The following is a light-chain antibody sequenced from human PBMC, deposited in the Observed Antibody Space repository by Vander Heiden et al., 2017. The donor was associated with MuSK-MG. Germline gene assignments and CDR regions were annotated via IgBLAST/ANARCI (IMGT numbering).Light chain of an antibody. Sequence: DIQMTQSPSTLSAFVGDRVTISCRASQSISTWLAWFQQKPGKAPKLLIYKASSLESGVPSRFSGSGSGTEFTLTMSSLQPDDFATYYCHQDHYYWWTFGQGTKVEI. V-gene: IGKV1-5*03. CDR2: KAS. CDR1: QSISTW. J-gene: IGKJ1*01. CDR3: HQDHYYWWT.